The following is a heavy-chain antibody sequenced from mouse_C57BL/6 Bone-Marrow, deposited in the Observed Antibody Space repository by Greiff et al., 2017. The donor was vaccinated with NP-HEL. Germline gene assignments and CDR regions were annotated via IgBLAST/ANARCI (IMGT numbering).Heavy chain of an antibody. D-gene: IGHD1-1*01. Sequence: QVQLKQPGAELVKPGASVKVSCKASGYTFTSYWMHWVKQRPGQGLEWIGRIHPSDSDTNYNQKFKGKATLTVDKSSSTAYMQLSSLTSEDSAVYYCAITIYYYGSSPFDYWGQGTTLTVSS. CDR1: GYTFTSYW. CDR2: IHPSDSDT. V-gene: IGHV1-74*01. CDR3: AITIYYYGSSPFDY. J-gene: IGHJ2*01.